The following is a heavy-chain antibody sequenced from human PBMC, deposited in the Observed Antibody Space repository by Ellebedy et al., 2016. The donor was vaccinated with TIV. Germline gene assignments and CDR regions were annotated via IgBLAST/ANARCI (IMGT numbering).Heavy chain of an antibody. V-gene: IGHV1-18*04. CDR1: GYTFTGYY. CDR3: ARQEYYYDSSGYDY. Sequence: AASVKVSCKASGYTFTGYYMHWVRQAPGQGLELMGWISAYNGNTNYAQKLQGRVTMTTETSTSTAYMELSSLRSEDTAVYYCARQEYYYDSSGYDYWGQGTLVTVSS. D-gene: IGHD3-22*01. J-gene: IGHJ4*02. CDR2: ISAYNGNT.